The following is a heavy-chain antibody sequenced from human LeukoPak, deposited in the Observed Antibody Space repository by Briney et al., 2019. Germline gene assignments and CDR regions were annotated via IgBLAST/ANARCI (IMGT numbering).Heavy chain of an antibody. CDR2: IYTSGST. V-gene: IGHV4-31*03. D-gene: IGHD6-13*01. CDR3: ARGSSLSSSWYYFDY. J-gene: IGHJ4*02. CDR1: GGSISSGGYY. Sequence: PSQTLSLTCTVSGGSISSGGYYWSWIRQHPGKGPEWIGYIYTSGSTNYNPSLKSRVTMSVDTSKNQFSLKLSSVTAADTAVYYCARGSSLSSSWYYFDYWGQGTLVTVSS.